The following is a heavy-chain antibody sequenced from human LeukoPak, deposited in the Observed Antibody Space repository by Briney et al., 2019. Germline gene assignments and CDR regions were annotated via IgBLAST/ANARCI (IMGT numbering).Heavy chain of an antibody. D-gene: IGHD3-22*01. CDR3: ARYYYYDSSGYYPFDY. Sequence: PGGSLRLSCAASGFTFSSYWMSWVRQAPGKGLEWVANIKQDGSDKYYVDSVKGRFTISRDNAKNSLYLQMNSLRAEDTAVYYCARYYYYDSSGYYPFDYWGQGTLVTVSS. CDR2: IKQDGSDK. J-gene: IGHJ4*02. V-gene: IGHV3-7*05. CDR1: GFTFSSYW.